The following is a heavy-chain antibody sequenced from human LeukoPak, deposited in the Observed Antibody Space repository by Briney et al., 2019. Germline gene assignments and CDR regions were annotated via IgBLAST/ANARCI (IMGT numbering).Heavy chain of an antibody. Sequence: GGSLRLSCAASGFTFSTYSMNWVRQAPGKGLEWVSYISSSRSTIYYADSVTGRFTISRDNAKKSLYLQMNSLRAEDTAVYYCAREGHSGDYFDYWGQGTLVTVSS. CDR1: GFTFSTYS. CDR2: ISSSRSTI. CDR3: AREGHSGDYFDY. D-gene: IGHD2-21*01. V-gene: IGHV3-48*04. J-gene: IGHJ4*02.